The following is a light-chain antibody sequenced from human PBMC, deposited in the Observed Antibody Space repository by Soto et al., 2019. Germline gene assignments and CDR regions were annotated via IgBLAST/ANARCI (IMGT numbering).Light chain of an antibody. CDR3: QQYNSYST. J-gene: IGKJ1*01. CDR2: DAS. CDR1: QRISSW. V-gene: IGKV1-5*01. Sequence: DIQMTQSPSTLSASLGDRVTITCRASQRISSWLAWYQQKPGKAPKLLIYDASSLESGVPSRFSGSGSGTEFTLTISSLQPDDFATYYCQQYNSYSTFGQGTKVDNK.